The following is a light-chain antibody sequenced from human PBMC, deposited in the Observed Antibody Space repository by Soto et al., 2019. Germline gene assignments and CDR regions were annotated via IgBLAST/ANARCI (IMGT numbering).Light chain of an antibody. CDR3: SSHTISSALQV. Sequence: QSALTQPASVSGSPGQSITISCTGTISDFVVYNYVSWYQQHPGKAPKLMIYGVSNRPSGVSNRFSGSKSGNTASLTISGLPADGEADYHCSSHTISSALQVFGTGTKGTVL. J-gene: IGLJ1*01. CDR1: ISDFVVYNY. CDR2: GVS. V-gene: IGLV2-14*01.